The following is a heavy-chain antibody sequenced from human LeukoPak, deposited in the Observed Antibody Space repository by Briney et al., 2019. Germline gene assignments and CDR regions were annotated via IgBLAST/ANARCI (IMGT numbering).Heavy chain of an antibody. CDR3: VRAYTTSGTYSEP. Sequence: GGSLRLSCAASGFTFSDYAMSWVRQAPGKGLEWVSFLGGSGSDTFYADSVKGRFIISRDNSKNMVYLQMNSLRAEDTAVYYCVRAYTTSGTYSEPWGQGTLVTVSS. CDR2: LGGSGSDT. V-gene: IGHV3-23*01. D-gene: IGHD1-1*01. CDR1: GFTFSDYA. J-gene: IGHJ4*02.